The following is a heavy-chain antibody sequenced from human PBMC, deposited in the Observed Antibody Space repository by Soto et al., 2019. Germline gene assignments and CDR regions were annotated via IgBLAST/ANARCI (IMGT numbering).Heavy chain of an antibody. CDR3: AIDPGDIDDAFDI. D-gene: IGHD3-16*02. CDR2: IYYSGGT. V-gene: IGHV4-31*03. J-gene: IGHJ3*02. CDR1: GGSISSGGYY. Sequence: TQCRTYTVSGGSISSGGYYWSWIRQHPGKGLEWIGYIYYSGGTYYNPSLKIRVTISVDTSKNQFVLKLSSVTAADTAVYYCAIDPGDIDDAFDIWGQGTMVTGSS.